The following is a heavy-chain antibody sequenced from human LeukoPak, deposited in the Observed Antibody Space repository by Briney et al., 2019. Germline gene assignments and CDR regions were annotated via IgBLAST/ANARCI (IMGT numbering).Heavy chain of an antibody. CDR2: ITPVINSA. CDR1: GGTFRTHI. V-gene: IGHV1-69*08. CDR3: TRVNLRGSQYNWFDP. J-gene: IGHJ5*02. D-gene: IGHD1-26*01. Sequence: SVKVSCKTFGGTFRTHIFSWVRQAPGQGLEWMGKITPVINSAKYSQKFRDRLTITGGSSTGTAYMELSSLTPEDTALYYCTRVNLRGSQYNWFDPWGQGTLVIVSS.